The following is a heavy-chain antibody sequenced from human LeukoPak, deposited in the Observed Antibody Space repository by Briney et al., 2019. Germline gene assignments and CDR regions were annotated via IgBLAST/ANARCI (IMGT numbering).Heavy chain of an antibody. J-gene: IGHJ4*02. Sequence: SETLSLTCTVSGGSISSGGYYWSWIRQHPGTGLEWIGYIYYSGSTYYNPSLKSRVTISVDTSKNQFSLKLSSVTAADTAVYYCARITMTRSGMDYWGQGTLVTVSS. V-gene: IGHV4-31*03. CDR2: IYYSGST. CDR3: ARITMTRSGMDY. D-gene: IGHD3-22*01. CDR1: GGSISSGGYY.